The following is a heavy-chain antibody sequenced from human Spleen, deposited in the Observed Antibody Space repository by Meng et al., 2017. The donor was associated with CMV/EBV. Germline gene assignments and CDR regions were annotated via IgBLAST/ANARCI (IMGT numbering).Heavy chain of an antibody. CDR1: GGSISSSSHY. D-gene: IGHD3-16*01. CDR2: IYYSGST. CDR3: ARGLTGYGMDV. V-gene: IGHV4-39*01. Sequence: SETLSLTCTVSGGSISSSSHYWGWIRQPPGKGLEWIGSIYYSGSTYYNPSLKSRVTISVDTSKNQFSLKLSSVTAADTAVYYCARGLTGYGMDVWGQGTTVTVSS. J-gene: IGHJ6*02.